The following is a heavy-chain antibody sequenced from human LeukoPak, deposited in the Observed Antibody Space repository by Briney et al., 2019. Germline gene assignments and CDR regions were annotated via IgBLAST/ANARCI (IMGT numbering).Heavy chain of an antibody. J-gene: IGHJ4*02. D-gene: IGHD2-2*02. CDR2: ITSTYAT. CDR3: TREGCGATSCYTNDY. V-gene: IGHV3-73*01. Sequence: SGGSLRLSCEASGITFSGSAMHWVRQASGKGLEWVGRITSTYATAYAASVKGRFTISRDDSKSTTYLQMNSLETEDTAVYFCTREGCGATSCYTNDYWGQGTLVTVSS. CDR1: GITFSGSA.